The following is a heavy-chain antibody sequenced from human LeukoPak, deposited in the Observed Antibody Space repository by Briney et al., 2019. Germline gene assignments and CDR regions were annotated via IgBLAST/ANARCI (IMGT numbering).Heavy chain of an antibody. CDR3: ARESIVGATTLDY. Sequence: PGGFLRLSCAASGFTFSSYGMHWVRQAPGKGLEWVAVIWYDGSNKYYADSVKGRFTISRDNSKNTLYLQMNSLRAEDTAVYYWARESIVGATTLDYWGQGTLVTVSS. CDR1: GFTFSSYG. CDR2: IWYDGSNK. V-gene: IGHV3-33*01. J-gene: IGHJ4*02. D-gene: IGHD1-26*01.